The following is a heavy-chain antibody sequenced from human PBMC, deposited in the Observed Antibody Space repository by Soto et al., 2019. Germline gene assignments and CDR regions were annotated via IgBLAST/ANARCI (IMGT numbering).Heavy chain of an antibody. D-gene: IGHD3-3*01. J-gene: IGHJ4*02. Sequence: EVQLVESGGCLVKPGGSLRLSCAASGFTFSSYSMNWVRQAPGKGLEWVSFISSSSSYIYYADSVKGRFTISRDNAKNSLYLQMNSLRAEDTAVYYCARDVGPRWSGYYRSYFDYWGQGTLVTVSS. V-gene: IGHV3-21*01. CDR3: ARDVGPRWSGYYRSYFDY. CDR2: ISSSSSYI. CDR1: GFTFSSYS.